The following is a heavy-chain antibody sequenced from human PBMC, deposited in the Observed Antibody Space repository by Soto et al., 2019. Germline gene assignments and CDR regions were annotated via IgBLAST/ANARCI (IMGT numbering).Heavy chain of an antibody. V-gene: IGHV3-53*01. CDR2: IFSGGNT. Sequence: EVQLVESGGGLIQPGKSLRLSCEASGFIVTSDYMSWVRQAPGKGLEWVSVIFSGGNTYYADSVKGRFTISRDYSKNTLFLQMNSLRAEDTAVYDCARGGDYCRGGRCYPHEFDPWGQGTLVTVSS. D-gene: IGHD2-15*01. J-gene: IGHJ5*02. CDR3: ARGGDYCRGGRCYPHEFDP. CDR1: GFIVTSDY.